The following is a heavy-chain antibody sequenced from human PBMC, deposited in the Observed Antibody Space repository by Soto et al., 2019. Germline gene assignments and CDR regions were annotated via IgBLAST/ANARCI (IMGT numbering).Heavy chain of an antibody. J-gene: IGHJ6*02. D-gene: IGHD5-18*01. CDR2: INHSGST. CDR1: GGSVSGYY. CDR3: ARGGYSYGYGSPNYYYYGMDV. V-gene: IGHV4-34*01. Sequence: WETLSLTCAVCGGSVSGYYWSWIRQPPGKGLEWIGEINHSGSTNYNPSLKSRVTISVDTSKNQFSLKLSSVTAADTAVYYCARGGYSYGYGSPNYYYYGMDVWGQGTTVTVSS.